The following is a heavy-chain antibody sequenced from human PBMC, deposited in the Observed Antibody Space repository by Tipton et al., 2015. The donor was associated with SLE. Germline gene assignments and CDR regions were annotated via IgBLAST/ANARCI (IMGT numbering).Heavy chain of an antibody. J-gene: IGHJ4*02. V-gene: IGHV3-30-3*01. CDR2: ISYDGSSD. D-gene: IGHD6-6*01. CDR1: GFTFSSSG. Sequence: SLRLSCAASGFTFSSSGMHWVRQAPGKELEWVAVISYDGSSDYYADSVRGRFTISRDNSKNTVYLQMNSLRVEDTALYYCARGRGADRLDYWGQGTLVTVSS. CDR3: ARGRGADRLDY.